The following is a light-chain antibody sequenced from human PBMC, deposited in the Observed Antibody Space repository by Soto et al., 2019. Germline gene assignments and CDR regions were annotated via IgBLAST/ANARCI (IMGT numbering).Light chain of an antibody. J-gene: IGLJ3*02. CDR1: RSDIGVYNY. Sequence: QSALTQPASVSGSPGQSITISCTGTRSDIGVYNYVSWYQQHPGKAPKLIICEVTNRPSGVSSRFSGSKSGNTASLTISGLRDEDEAYYYCTACTTTNLWVFGGGTKLTVL. CDR3: TACTTTNLWV. CDR2: EVT. V-gene: IGLV2-14*01.